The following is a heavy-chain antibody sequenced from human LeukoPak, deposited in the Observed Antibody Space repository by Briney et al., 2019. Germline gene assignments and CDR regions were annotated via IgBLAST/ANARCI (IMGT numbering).Heavy chain of an antibody. V-gene: IGHV4-59*01. CDR3: ARGVIDGDYLDF. J-gene: IGHJ4*02. Sequence: SETLSLTCTVSDDSISSFCWSWIRQPPGKGLEWIGFIYYSGSTNYNPSLKSRVTISVDTSKNQFSLKLSSVTAADTAVYYCARGVIDGDYLDFWGQGTLVTVSS. D-gene: IGHD3-10*01. CDR2: IYYSGST. CDR1: DDSISSFC.